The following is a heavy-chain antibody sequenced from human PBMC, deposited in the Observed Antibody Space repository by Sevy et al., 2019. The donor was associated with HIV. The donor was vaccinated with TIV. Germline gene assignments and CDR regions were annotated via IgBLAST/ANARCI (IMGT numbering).Heavy chain of an antibody. J-gene: IGHJ6*02. CDR1: GFTVSSNY. Sequence: GGSLRLSCAASGFTVSSNYMSWVRQAPGKGLEWVSVIYSGGSTYYADSVKGRFTISRDNSKNTLYLQMNSLRAEDTAVYYCARPQGGKYYYGMDVWGQGTTVTVS. CDR3: ARPQGGKYYYGMDV. D-gene: IGHD2-15*01. V-gene: IGHV3-53*01. CDR2: IYSGGST.